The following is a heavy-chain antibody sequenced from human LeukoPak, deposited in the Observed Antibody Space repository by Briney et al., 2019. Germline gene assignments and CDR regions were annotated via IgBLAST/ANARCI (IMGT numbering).Heavy chain of an antibody. J-gene: IGHJ4*02. D-gene: IGHD3-10*01. Sequence: GASVKVSCKASGYTFTSYAMHWVRQAPGQRLEWMGWINAGNGNTKYSQKFQGRVTITRDTSASTAYMELSSLRSEDTAVYYCARDQGLWFGELIPFDYWGQGTLVTVSS. CDR3: ARDQGLWFGELIPFDY. CDR2: INAGNGNT. V-gene: IGHV1-3*01. CDR1: GYTFTSYA.